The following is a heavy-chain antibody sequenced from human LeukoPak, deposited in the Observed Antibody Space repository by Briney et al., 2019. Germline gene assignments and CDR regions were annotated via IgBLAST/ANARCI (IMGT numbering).Heavy chain of an antibody. V-gene: IGHV3-21*01. Sequence: PGGSLRLSCAASGFTFSSYSMNWVRQAPGKGLEWVSSISSSSSYIYYADSVKGRFTISRDNAKNSLYLQMNSLRAEDTAVYYCARGGGVNDAFDIWGQGTMVTVSS. D-gene: IGHD2-8*01. J-gene: IGHJ3*02. CDR1: GFTFSSYS. CDR3: ARGGGVNDAFDI. CDR2: ISSSSSYI.